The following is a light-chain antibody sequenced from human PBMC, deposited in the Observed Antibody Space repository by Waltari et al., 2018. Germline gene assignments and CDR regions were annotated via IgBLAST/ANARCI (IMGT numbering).Light chain of an antibody. CDR3: MQRIEFPPMYT. CDR1: QSLLDSDDGNTY. V-gene: IGKV2-40*01. Sequence: DIVMTPTPLSLPVTPGEPASITCRSRQSLLDSDDGNTYLDWYLQKPGQSPQLLIYPLSYRAARVPDRFSGSGSGTDVTLKISRVEAEDVGVYYCMQRIEFPPMYTFGQGTKLEIK. J-gene: IGKJ2*01. CDR2: PLS.